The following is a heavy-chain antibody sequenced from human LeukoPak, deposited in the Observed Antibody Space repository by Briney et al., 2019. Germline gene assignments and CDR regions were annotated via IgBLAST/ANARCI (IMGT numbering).Heavy chain of an antibody. J-gene: IGHJ4*02. Sequence: PSETLSLTCTVSGGSISSSSYYWGWIRQPPGKGLEWIGSIYYSGSTYYNPSLKSRVTISVDTSKNQISLKLSSVTAADTAVYYCASSSGHSGYASHNFDYWGQGTLVTVSS. D-gene: IGHD5-12*01. V-gene: IGHV4-39*01. CDR3: ASSSGHSGYASHNFDY. CDR2: IYYSGST. CDR1: GGSISSSSYY.